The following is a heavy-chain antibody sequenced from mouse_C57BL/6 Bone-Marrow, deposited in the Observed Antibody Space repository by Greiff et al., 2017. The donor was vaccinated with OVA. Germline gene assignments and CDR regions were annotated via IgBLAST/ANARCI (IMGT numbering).Heavy chain of an antibody. J-gene: IGHJ2*01. CDR1: GYTFTDYY. D-gene: IGHD1-1*01. CDR3: ASNYYGSSYGYFDY. CDR2: IYPGSGNT. Sequence: QVHVKQSGAELVRPGASVKLSCKASGYTFTDYYINWVKQRPGQGLEWIARIYPGSGNTYYNEKFKGKATLTAEKSSSTAYMQLSSLTSEDSAVYCCASNYYGSSYGYFDYWGQGTTLTVSS. V-gene: IGHV1-76*01.